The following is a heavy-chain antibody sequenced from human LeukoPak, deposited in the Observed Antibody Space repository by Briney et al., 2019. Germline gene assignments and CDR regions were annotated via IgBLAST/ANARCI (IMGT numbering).Heavy chain of an antibody. CDR1: GYSITSAYY. CDR2: IYYSGST. Sequence: SETLSLTCTVSGYSITSAYYWGWIRQPPGKGLEWIGYIYYSGSTNYNPSLKSRVTISVDTSKNQFSLKLSSVTAADTAVYYCASSRDAGDFDYWGQGTLVTVSS. CDR3: ASSRDAGDFDY. V-gene: IGHV4-61*01. J-gene: IGHJ4*02. D-gene: IGHD5-24*01.